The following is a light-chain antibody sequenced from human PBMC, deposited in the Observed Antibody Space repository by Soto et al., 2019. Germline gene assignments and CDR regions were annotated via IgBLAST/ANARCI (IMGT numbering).Light chain of an antibody. CDR1: QSINSY. CDR2: AAS. V-gene: IGKV1-39*01. Sequence: DIQMTQSPSSLSASVGDRVTITCRAGQSINSYLNWYQQKPGKAPRLLIYAASSLQSGVPSGFSGSGSGTDFTLTISSLQPEDFAIYYCQQSYRTPRTFGQGNKVESK. J-gene: IGKJ1*01. CDR3: QQSYRTPRT.